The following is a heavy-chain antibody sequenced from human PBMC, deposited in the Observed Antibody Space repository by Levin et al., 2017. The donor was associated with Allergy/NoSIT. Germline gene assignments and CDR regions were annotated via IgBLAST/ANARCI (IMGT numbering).Heavy chain of an antibody. V-gene: IGHV1-2*02. CDR3: ARSLSGDY. CDR2: INPNSGGT. J-gene: IGHJ4*02. D-gene: IGHD1-26*01. Sequence: ASVKVSCKASGYTFTDYYVHWVRQAPGQGLEWMGWINPNSGGTDYAQKFQGRVTMTRDTSISTAYMELSRLRSDDTAEYYCARSLSGDYWGQGTLVTVSS. CDR1: GYTFTDYY.